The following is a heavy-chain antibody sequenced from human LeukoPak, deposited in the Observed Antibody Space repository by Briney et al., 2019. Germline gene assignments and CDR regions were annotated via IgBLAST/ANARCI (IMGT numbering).Heavy chain of an antibody. J-gene: IGHJ4*02. CDR2: INHSGYT. Sequence: SETLSLTRTVSGGSISTYYWSWIRQPPGQGLEWIGYINHSGYTNSNPSLKSRVTISVDTSKNQLSLKLSSVTAADTAVYYCARDGSGWRFDYWGQGTLVTVSS. V-gene: IGHV4-59*12. CDR3: ARDGSGWRFDY. CDR1: GGSISTYY. D-gene: IGHD6-19*01.